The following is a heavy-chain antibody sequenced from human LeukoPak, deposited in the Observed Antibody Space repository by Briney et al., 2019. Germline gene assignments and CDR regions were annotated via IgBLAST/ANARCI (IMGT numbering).Heavy chain of an antibody. D-gene: IGHD3-10*01. J-gene: IGHJ5*02. CDR3: AREDHLITMVRGVIITFNWFDP. Sequence: PGGSLRHSCAASGLTLSSYSMNWVRQAPGKGLEWVSSICSSSSYIYYADSVKGRFTISRDNAKNSLYLQMNSLRAEDTAVYYCAREDHLITMVRGVIITFNWFDPWGQGTLVTVSS. CDR1: GLTLSSYS. V-gene: IGHV3-21*01. CDR2: ICSSSSYI.